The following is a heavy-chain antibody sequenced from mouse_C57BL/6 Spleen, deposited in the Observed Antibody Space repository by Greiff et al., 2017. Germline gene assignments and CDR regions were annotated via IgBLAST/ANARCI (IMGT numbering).Heavy chain of an antibody. D-gene: IGHD3-2*02. CDR3: AGGGSSGSSMDY. V-gene: IGHV1-53*01. J-gene: IGHJ4*01. CDR2: INPSNGGT. CDR1: GYTFTSYW. Sequence: VQLQQPGTELVKPGASVKLSCKASGYTFTSYWMHWVKQRPGQGLEWIGNINPSNGGTNYNEKFKSKATLTVDKSSSTAYMQLSSLSSEDSAVYCSAGGGSSGSSMDYWGQGTSVTVSS.